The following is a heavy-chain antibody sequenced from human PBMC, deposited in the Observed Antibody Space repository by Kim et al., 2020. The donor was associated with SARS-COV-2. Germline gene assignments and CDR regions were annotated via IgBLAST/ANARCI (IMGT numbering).Heavy chain of an antibody. CDR2: IYYSGST. D-gene: IGHD6-13*01. J-gene: IGHJ4*02. CDR1: GGSIRSSTYY. CDR3: ARSDPGSSWSPLAY. V-gene: IGHV4-39*01. Sequence: SETLSLTCSVSGGSIRSSTYYWAWIRQPHGKGLEWIGTIYYSGSTYYNPSLDSLESRVSMSVDTSKNQFSLRVQSVIAADTAVYYCARSDPGSSWSPLAYWGQGILVTVSS.